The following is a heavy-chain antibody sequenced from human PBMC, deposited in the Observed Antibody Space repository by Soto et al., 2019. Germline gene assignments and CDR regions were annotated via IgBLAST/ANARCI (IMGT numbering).Heavy chain of an antibody. V-gene: IGHV2-70*11. CDR2: IDWDDDE. D-gene: IGHD2-21*01. CDR3: ARTPSYCVASDCFIKGFAF. Sequence: SGPTLVNPTQTLTLTCTFSGFSLSTSGVGVGWIRQPPGKALEWLARIDWDDDEYYSTSLKTRLTISKDTSKNEVVLTLSNMDTFDAGTFYCARTPSYCVASDCFIKGFAFWGRGFVVTVSS. CDR1: GFSLSTSGVG. J-gene: IGHJ4*02.